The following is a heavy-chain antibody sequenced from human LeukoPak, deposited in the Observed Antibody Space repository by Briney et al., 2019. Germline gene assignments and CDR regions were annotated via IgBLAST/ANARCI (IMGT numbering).Heavy chain of an antibody. CDR3: ARGRSNYYGMGV. CDR2: IYYNGNT. D-gene: IGHD1-26*01. J-gene: IGHJ6*02. Sequence: SETLSLTCSVSDGSINNYYWNWIRRPPGKGLEWIGYIYYNGNTNYSPSLKSRVTMSVDTSKNLFSLKVSSVTAADTAVYYCARGRSNYYGMGVWGQGTTVTVSS. CDR1: DGSINNYY. V-gene: IGHV4-59*01.